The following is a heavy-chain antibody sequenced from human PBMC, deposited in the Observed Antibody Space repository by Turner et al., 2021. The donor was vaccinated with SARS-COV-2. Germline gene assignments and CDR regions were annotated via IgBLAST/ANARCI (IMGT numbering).Heavy chain of an antibody. CDR2: ISGSGGRK. V-gene: IGHV3-23*01. CDR3: AKVADTAMGYDY. CDR1: GFTFSSYA. D-gene: IGHD5-18*01. Sequence: EVQLLESGGGFVQPGGSLRLSCAASGFTFSSYALIWVRQAPGKGLEWVSAISGSGGRKYYEDSVKGRFTISRDNTKNTLYLQMNSLRAEDTAVYYCAKVADTAMGYDYWGQGTLVTVSS. J-gene: IGHJ4*02.